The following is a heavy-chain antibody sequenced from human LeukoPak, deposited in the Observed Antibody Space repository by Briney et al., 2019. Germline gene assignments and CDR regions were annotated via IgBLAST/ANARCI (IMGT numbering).Heavy chain of an antibody. V-gene: IGHV1-3*01. Sequence: ASVKVSCKASGYTFTSYAMHWVRQAPGQRLEWMGWINAGNGNTKYSQKFQGRVTITRDTSASTAYMELSSLRSEDTAVYYCARIAAAGNYFDYWGQGTLVTVSS. D-gene: IGHD6-13*01. CDR1: GYTFTSYA. CDR3: ARIAAAGNYFDY. CDR2: INAGNGNT. J-gene: IGHJ4*02.